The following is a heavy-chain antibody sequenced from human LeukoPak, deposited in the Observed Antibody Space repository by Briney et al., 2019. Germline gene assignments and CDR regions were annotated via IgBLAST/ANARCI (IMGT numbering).Heavy chain of an antibody. Sequence: ASVKVSCKASGYTFTGYYMHWVRQAPGQGLEWMGWINPNDGGTRLAQKFQGRVTMTRDTSISTAYLELSSLRSDDTAVLYCARVGITGTTTLGYWGRGTLVTVSS. CDR1: GYTFTGYY. CDR2: INPNDGGT. CDR3: ARVGITGTTTLGY. J-gene: IGHJ4*02. V-gene: IGHV1-2*02. D-gene: IGHD1-7*01.